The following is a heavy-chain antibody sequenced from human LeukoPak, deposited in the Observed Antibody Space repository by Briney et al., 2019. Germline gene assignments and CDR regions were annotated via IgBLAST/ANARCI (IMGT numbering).Heavy chain of an antibody. CDR1: GYTFTSYD. J-gene: IGHJ4*02. CDR2: MNPNSGNT. V-gene: IGHV1-8*01. D-gene: IGHD6-13*01. Sequence: GASVKVSCKASGYTFTSYDINWVRQATGQGLEWMGWMNPNSGNTGYAQKFQGRVTMTRNTSISTAYMELSSLKASDTAMYYCARIAAAGLFDYWGQGTLVTVSS. CDR3: ARIAAAGLFDY.